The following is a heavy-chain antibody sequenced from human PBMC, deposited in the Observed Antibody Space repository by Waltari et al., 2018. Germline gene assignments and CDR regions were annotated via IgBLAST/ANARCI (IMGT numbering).Heavy chain of an antibody. J-gene: IGHJ4*02. V-gene: IGHV1-3*01. CDR3: ARLVDYDILTGYSQNFDY. CDR2: INAGKGNT. CDR1: GYTFTSYA. Sequence: QVQLVQSGAEVKKPGASVKVSCKASGYTFTSYAMHWVRQAPGQRLEWMGWINAGKGNTKYSQKFQGRVTITRDTSASTAYMELSSLRSEDTAVYYCARLVDYDILTGYSQNFDYWGQGTLVTVSS. D-gene: IGHD3-9*01.